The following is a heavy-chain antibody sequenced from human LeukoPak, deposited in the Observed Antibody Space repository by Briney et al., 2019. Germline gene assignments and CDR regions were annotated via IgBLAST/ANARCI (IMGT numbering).Heavy chain of an antibody. Sequence: GGSLRLSCAASGFTFSSYGMHWVRQAPGKGLEWVSVIYSGGSTYYADSVKGRFTISRDNSKNTLYLQMNSLRAEDTAVYYCAREGLHRDYGGKARYLDYWGQGTLVTVSS. CDR2: IYSGGST. J-gene: IGHJ4*02. D-gene: IGHD4-23*01. CDR3: AREGLHRDYGGKARYLDY. CDR1: GFTFSSYG. V-gene: IGHV3-NL1*01.